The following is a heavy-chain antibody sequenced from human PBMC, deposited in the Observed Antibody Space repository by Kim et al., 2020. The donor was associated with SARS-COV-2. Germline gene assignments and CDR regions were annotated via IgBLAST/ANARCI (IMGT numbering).Heavy chain of an antibody. J-gene: IGHJ4*01. CDR2: IYSGGTT. Sequence: GGSLRLSCAASGFTVSSNYMSWVRQAPGKGLEWASLIYSGGTTYYAHSVRGRFTISRDNSKNTPYLQMNSLRAADTAVYYCAKGDGGSNLTGLGDGYWG. CDR1: GFTVSSNY. V-gene: IGHV3-53*01. D-gene: IGHD1-26*01. CDR3: AKGDGGSNLTGLGDGY.